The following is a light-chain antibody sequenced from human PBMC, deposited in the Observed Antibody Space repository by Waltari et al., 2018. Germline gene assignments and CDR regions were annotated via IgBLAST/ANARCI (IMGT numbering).Light chain of an antibody. CDR1: QSISSY. CDR2: AAS. CDR3: QQSYSTPGT. V-gene: IGKV1-39*01. Sequence: DIKMHQSPYPLSASVGDRVTITCRASQSISSYLNWYQQKPGKAPKLLIYAASSLQSGVPSRFSGSGSGTDFTLTISSLQPEDFATYYCQQSYSTPGTFGQGTKLEIK. J-gene: IGKJ2*02.